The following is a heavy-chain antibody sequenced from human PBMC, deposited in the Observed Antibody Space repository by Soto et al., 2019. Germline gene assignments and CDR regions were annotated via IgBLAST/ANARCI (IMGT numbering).Heavy chain of an antibody. V-gene: IGHV3-33*01. CDR1: GFTFSSYG. J-gene: IGHJ3*02. D-gene: IGHD5-12*01. CDR3: ARVNGLYSGYDPVDI. CDR2: IWYDGSNK. Sequence: QVQLVESGGGVVQPGRSLRLSCAASGFTFSSYGMHWVRQAPGKGLEWVAVIWYDGSNKYYADSVKGRFTISRDNSKNTLYLQMNSLRAEDTAVYYCARVNGLYSGYDPVDIWGQGTMVTVSS.